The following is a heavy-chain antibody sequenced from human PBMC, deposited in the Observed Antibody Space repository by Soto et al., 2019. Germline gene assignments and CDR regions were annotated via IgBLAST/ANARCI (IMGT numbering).Heavy chain of an antibody. J-gene: IGHJ4*02. V-gene: IGHV4-31*11. CDR2: IYYSGST. D-gene: IGHD4-17*01. CDR1: GDSISNSGYY. CDR3: ARSRGVTNPSRPYYFHS. Sequence: QVQLQESGPGLVNPSQTLSLTCAVSGDSISNSGYYWIWIRQNQGKALEWIGYIYYSGSTFYNPSLQSRVSRAFDTSKTQISPKLTAVTVADTAVYYCARSRGVTNPSRPYYFHSWGQGTLVAVSS.